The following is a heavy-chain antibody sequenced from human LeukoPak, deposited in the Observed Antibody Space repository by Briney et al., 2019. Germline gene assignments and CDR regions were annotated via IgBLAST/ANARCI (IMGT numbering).Heavy chain of an antibody. V-gene: IGHV4-39*07. CDR2: LYSSGTT. J-gene: IGHJ6*02. D-gene: IGHD6-19*01. CDR1: GGSINTTAYY. CDR3: ARLYSSGWYPQSYYYGMDV. Sequence: SETLSLTCTVSGGSINTTAYYWGWIRQPPGKGLEWVGSLYSSGTTYYHPSLKSRVTISVDTSKNQFSLKLSSVTAADTAAYYCARLYSSGWYPQSYYYGMDVWGQGTLVTVSS.